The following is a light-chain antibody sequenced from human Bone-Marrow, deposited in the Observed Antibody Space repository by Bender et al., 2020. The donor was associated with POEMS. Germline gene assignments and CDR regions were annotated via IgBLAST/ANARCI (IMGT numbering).Light chain of an antibody. V-gene: IGLV1-44*01. Sequence: QSVLTQPPSASGTPGQRVTISCSGSNSNIGTNAVNWYQQFPGTGPKLLIYSDNQRPSWVPDRFYAVKSGTSAPLAISGLQYEDEAECYCSSWEPGLNGGVFGGVTELTFL. J-gene: IGLJ3*02. CDR3: SSWEPGLNGGV. CDR1: NSNIGTNA. CDR2: SDN.